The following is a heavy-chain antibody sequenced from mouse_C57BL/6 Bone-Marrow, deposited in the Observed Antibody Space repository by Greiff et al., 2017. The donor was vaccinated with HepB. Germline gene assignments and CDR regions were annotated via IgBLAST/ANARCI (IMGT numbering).Heavy chain of an antibody. J-gene: IGHJ2*01. Sequence: DVHLVESGPGLVKPSQSLSLTCSVTGYSITSGYYWNWIRQFPGNKLEWMGYISYDGSNNYNPSLKNRISITRDTSKNQFFLKLNSVTTEDTATYYCARGGVYYGSSFDYWGQGTTLTVSS. CDR3: ARGGVYYGSSFDY. V-gene: IGHV3-6*01. CDR1: GYSITSGYY. D-gene: IGHD1-1*01. CDR2: ISYDGSN.